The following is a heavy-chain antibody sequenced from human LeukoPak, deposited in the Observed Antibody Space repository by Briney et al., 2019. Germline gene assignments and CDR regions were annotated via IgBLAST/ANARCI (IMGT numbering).Heavy chain of an antibody. J-gene: IGHJ6*02. CDR2: MNPNSGNT. CDR3: ARPYGSGSYYKGGYYYYYGMDV. CDR1: GYTFTSYD. V-gene: IGHV1-8*01. D-gene: IGHD3-10*01. Sequence: GASVKVSCKASGYTFTSYDINWVRQATGQGLEWMGWMNPNSGNTGYAQKFRGRVTMTRNTSISTAYMELSSLRSEDTAVYYCARPYGSGSYYKGGYYYYYGMDVWGQGTTVTVSS.